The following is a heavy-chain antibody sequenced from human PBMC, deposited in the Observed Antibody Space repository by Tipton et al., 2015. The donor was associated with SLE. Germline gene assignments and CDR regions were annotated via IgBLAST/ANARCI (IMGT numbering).Heavy chain of an antibody. CDR1: GGSISSYY. D-gene: IGHD3-10*01. V-gene: IGHV4-59*01. CDR3: ARVSGVMVRGVKYYYYGMDV. CDR2: IYYSGST. Sequence: TLSLTCTVSGGSISSYYCSWIRQPPGKGLEWIGYIYYSGSTNYNPSPKSRVTISVDTSKNQFSLKLSSVTAADTAVYYCARVSGVMVRGVKYYYYGMDVWGQGTTVTVSS. J-gene: IGHJ6*02.